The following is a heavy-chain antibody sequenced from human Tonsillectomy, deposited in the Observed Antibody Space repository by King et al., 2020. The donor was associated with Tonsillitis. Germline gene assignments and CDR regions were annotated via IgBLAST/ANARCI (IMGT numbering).Heavy chain of an antibody. Sequence: VQLVESGAEVKKPGSSVKVSCKASGGTFSSYAISWVRQAPGQGLEWMGGLTPLFGTANYAQKFQGRITIIADESTRTAYMELSSLRSEDTAVYYCARDYYDSSGHWFDYWGQGILVTVSS. CDR3: ARDYYDSSGHWFDY. CDR1: GGTFSSYA. J-gene: IGHJ4*02. CDR2: LTPLFGTA. V-gene: IGHV1-69*01. D-gene: IGHD3-22*01.